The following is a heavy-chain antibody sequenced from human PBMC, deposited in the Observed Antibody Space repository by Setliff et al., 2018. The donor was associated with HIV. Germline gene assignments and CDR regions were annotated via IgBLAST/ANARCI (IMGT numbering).Heavy chain of an antibody. CDR3: AKVGNSGNY. V-gene: IGHV3-23*01. CDR1: GFRFSSYV. CDR2: ISGGGRTT. Sequence: AGGSLRLSCAASGFRFSSYVMTWVRQAPGKGLEWVSAISGGGRTTYYADSAKGRFTISRDNSKNTVYVQMNSLRAEDTAVYYCAKVGNSGNYWGQGTLVTVSS. J-gene: IGHJ4*02. D-gene: IGHD4-4*01.